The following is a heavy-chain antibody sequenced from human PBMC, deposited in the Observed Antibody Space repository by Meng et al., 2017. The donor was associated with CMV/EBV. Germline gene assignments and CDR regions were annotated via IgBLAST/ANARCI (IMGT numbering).Heavy chain of an antibody. V-gene: IGHV4-39*07. CDR2: IYYSGST. Sequence: QLQLQGSGPGRGKPSETLSLTCTVSGGSISSSSYYWGWIRQPPGKGLEWIGSIYYSGSTYYNPSLKSRVTISVDTSKNQFSLKLSSVTAADTAVYYCASIVGAQDYWGQGTLVTVSS. D-gene: IGHD1-26*01. CDR1: GGSISSSSYY. CDR3: ASIVGAQDY. J-gene: IGHJ4*02.